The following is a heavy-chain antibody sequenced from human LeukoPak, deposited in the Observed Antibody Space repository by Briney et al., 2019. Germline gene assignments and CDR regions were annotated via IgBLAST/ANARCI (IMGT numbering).Heavy chain of an antibody. D-gene: IGHD6-13*01. J-gene: IGHJ5*02. CDR3: ASSSSGQHDP. CDR2: IIPIFGTA. V-gene: IGHV1-69*06. Sequence: SVKVSCKASGGTFRSYAISWVRQAPGQGLEWMGGIIPIFGTANYAQKFQGRVTITADKSTSTAYMELSSLRSEDTAVYYCASSSSGQHDPWGQGTLVTVSS. CDR1: GGTFRSYA.